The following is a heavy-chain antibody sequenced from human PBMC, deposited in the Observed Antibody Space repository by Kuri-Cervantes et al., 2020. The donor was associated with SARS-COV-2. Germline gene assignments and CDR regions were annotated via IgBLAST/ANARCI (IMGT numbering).Heavy chain of an antibody. Sequence: ASVKVSCKASGFTFTSSAVHWVRQAPGQRLEWMGWINAGNGNTKYSQKFQGRVTITRDTSASTAYMELSSLRSEDTAVYYCAREYSSSSGAFDIWGQGTMVTVSS. CDR2: INAGNGNT. D-gene: IGHD6-6*01. CDR3: AREYSSSSGAFDI. V-gene: IGHV1-3*01. J-gene: IGHJ3*02. CDR1: GFTFTSSA.